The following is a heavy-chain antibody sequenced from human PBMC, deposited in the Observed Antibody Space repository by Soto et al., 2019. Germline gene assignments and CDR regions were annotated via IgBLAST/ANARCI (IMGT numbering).Heavy chain of an antibody. CDR3: AKGGYYSLFDI. CDR2: ISGSGGRT. CDR1: GFPFISYA. V-gene: IGHV3-23*01. D-gene: IGHD3-16*01. Sequence: WGSLRLSCVASGFPFISYAIIFFRQTPVKGLEWVSGISGSGGRTYYADSVKGRFTISRDNSNNTLSLQMHILRVEDTAVYFCAKGGYYSLFDIWGQGTMVTVSS. J-gene: IGHJ3*02.